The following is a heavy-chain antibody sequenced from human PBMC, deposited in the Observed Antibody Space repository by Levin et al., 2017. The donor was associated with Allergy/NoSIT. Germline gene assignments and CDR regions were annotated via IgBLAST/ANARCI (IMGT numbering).Heavy chain of an antibody. CDR1: GGSISSSNAFH. CDR3: ARLPTGWPNWFDP. Sequence: KASETLSLTCTVSGGSISSSNAFHWGWIRQPQGKGLEWIGNIHYTGTTYYNPSLQSRVTMSVDTAKNQFSLSLSSVTAADTAVYHCARLPTGWPNWFDPWGQGTPVTVSP. CDR2: IHYTGTT. J-gene: IGHJ5*02. V-gene: IGHV4-39*01.